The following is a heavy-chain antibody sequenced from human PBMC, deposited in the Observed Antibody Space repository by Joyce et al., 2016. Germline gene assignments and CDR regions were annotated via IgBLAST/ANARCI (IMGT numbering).Heavy chain of an antibody. D-gene: IGHD3-22*01. CDR2: ISYAGTAK. J-gene: IGHJ4*02. Sequence: QVRLVQSGGGVVQPGRSLRLSCAASGFTFSNYGLHWVRQSPGKGREWVAVISYAGTAKFYADSVRGRFTISRDNSKNILYLQMNSLRAEDTAVYYCEAYYFDSSGYSTTDYWGQGTVVTVSS. CDR3: EAYYFDSSGYSTTDY. V-gene: IGHV3-30*03. CDR1: GFTFSNYG.